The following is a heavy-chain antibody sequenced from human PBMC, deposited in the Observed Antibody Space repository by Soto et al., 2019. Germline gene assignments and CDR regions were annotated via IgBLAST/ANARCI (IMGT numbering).Heavy chain of an antibody. J-gene: IGHJ6*02. D-gene: IGHD5-18*01. V-gene: IGHV3-30-3*01. CDR2: ISYDGSNK. CDR1: GFTFSNYA. CDR3: ARPRGYSYGTPEGLDV. Sequence: QVPLVESGGGVVQPGRSLRLSCAASGFTFSNYAMHWVRQAPGKGLEWVAVISYDGSNKNYADSVKGRFTISRDNAKNTLNLQMNSLRAEDTALYYCARPRGYSYGTPEGLDVWGQGTTVTVSS.